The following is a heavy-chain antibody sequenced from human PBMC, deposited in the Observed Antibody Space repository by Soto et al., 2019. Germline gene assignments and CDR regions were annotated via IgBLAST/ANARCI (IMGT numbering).Heavy chain of an antibody. Sequence: ASVKVSCKASGGTFSSYTISWVRQAPGQGLEWMGRIIPILGIANYAQKFQGRVTITADKSTSTAYMELSSLRSEDTAVYYCASSQHLGDIVVVVAATNAFDIWGQGTMVTVSS. V-gene: IGHV1-69*02. CDR3: ASSQHLGDIVVVVAATNAFDI. D-gene: IGHD2-15*01. J-gene: IGHJ3*02. CDR1: GGTFSSYT. CDR2: IIPILGIA.